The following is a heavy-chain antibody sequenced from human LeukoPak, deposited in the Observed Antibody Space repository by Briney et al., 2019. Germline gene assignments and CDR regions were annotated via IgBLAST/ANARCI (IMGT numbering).Heavy chain of an antibody. CDR3: ARETDSTLFDY. V-gene: IGHV3-48*03. J-gene: IGHJ4*02. CDR2: ISSSGTTI. D-gene: IGHD2-2*01. CDR1: GFTFSNYE. Sequence: GGSLRLSCAASGFTFSNYEMNWVRQAPGKGLEWVSYISSSGTTIYYADYVKGRFTMSRDNAKNSLYLQMNSLRAEDTAVYYCARETDSTLFDYWGQGSLVTVSS.